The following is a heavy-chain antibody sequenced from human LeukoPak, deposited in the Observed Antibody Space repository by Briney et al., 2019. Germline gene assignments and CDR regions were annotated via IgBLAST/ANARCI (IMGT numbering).Heavy chain of an antibody. J-gene: IGHJ4*02. D-gene: IGHD2-2*02. CDR3: ARDPTGYCSSTSCYTGVDY. CDR2: ISYDGISK. Sequence: GGSLRLSCAASGFIFSNYGINWVRQAPGKGLEWVAVISYDGISKYYADSVKGRFTISRDNSKNTLYLQMNSLRAEDTAVYYCARDPTGYCSSTSCYTGVDYWGQGTLVTVSS. V-gene: IGHV3-30*03. CDR1: GFIFSNYG.